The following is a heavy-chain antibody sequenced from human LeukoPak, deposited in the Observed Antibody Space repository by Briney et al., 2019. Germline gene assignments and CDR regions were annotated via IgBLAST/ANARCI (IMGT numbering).Heavy chain of an antibody. J-gene: IGHJ4*02. CDR1: GFTFSSSV. CDR3: AREDASGSYYRSLDS. D-gene: IGHD3-10*01. CDR2: ISSDGNNK. Sequence: GGSLRLSCAASGFTFSSSVMHWVRQAPGKGLEWVAGISSDGNNKYYVDSVKGRFTISRDNSKNTLYLQMNSLRAEDTAVYYCAREDASGSYYRSLDSWGQGTLVTVSS. V-gene: IGHV3-30*03.